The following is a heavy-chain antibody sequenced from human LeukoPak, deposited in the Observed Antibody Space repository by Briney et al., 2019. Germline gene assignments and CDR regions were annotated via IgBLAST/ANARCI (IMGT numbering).Heavy chain of an antibody. J-gene: IGHJ6*02. CDR2: ISSSSSTI. V-gene: IGHV3-48*02. Sequence: AGCLRLSCAASGFTFSSYSMNWVRQAPGNGLEWVSYISSSSSTIYYADSVKGRFTISRDNAKNSLYLQMNSLRDEDTAVYYCARYLTSSSWSRYYYYGMDVWGQGTTVTVSS. CDR3: ARYLTSSSWSRYYYYGMDV. D-gene: IGHD6-13*01. CDR1: GFTFSSYS.